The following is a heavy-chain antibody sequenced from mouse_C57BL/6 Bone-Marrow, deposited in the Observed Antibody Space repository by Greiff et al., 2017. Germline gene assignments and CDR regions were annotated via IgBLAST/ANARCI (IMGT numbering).Heavy chain of an antibody. D-gene: IGHD2-14*01. CDR3: ARSENDRDY. V-gene: IGHV1-82*01. CDR1: GYAFSSSW. CDR2: IYPGDGDT. J-gene: IGHJ2*01. Sequence: VQLQQSGPELVKPGASVKISCKASGYAFSSSWMNWVKQRPGKGLEWIGRIYPGDGDTNYNGKFKGKATLTADKSSSTAYMQLSSLTSEDSAVYFCARSENDRDYWGQGTTLTVSS.